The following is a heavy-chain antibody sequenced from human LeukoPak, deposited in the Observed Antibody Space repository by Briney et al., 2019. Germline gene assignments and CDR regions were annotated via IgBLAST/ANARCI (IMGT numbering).Heavy chain of an antibody. CDR2: IWYDGSNK. V-gene: IGHV3-33*01. J-gene: IGHJ4*02. CDR1: GFTFSSYG. Sequence: GGSLRLSCAASGFTFSSYGMHWVRQAPGKGLEWVAVIWYDGSNKYYADSVKGRFTISRDNSKNTLYLQMNSLRAEDTAVYYCARDRGDVVVPAAIGVYWGQGTLVTVSS. CDR3: ARDRGDVVVPAAIGVY. D-gene: IGHD2-2*02.